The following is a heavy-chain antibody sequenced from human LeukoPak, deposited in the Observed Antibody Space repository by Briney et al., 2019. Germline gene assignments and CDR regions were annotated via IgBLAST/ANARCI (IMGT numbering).Heavy chain of an antibody. CDR2: IGGSGVIT. V-gene: IGHV3-23*01. CDR1: GFTFSSYA. D-gene: IGHD3-22*01. J-gene: IGHJ4*02. Sequence: SGGSLRLSCAASGFTFSSYAMRWVRQAPGKGLGWVSAIGGSGVITYYADSVKGRFTISRDNSKNTLYLQINSLRADDTAVYYCTKGRGGGYYFDYWGQGTLVTVSS. CDR3: TKGRGGGYYFDY.